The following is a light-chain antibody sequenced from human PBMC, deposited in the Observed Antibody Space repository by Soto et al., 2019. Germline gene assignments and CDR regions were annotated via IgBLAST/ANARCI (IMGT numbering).Light chain of an antibody. CDR2: KAS. CDR3: QQYKSYPLT. J-gene: IGKJ4*01. CDR1: QTISSW. Sequence: DIQMTQSPSTLSASVGDRVTLTCRASQTISSWLAWYQQKPGKAPKLLIYKASNLESGVPSSFSGSGSGTEFTLTISSLQPDDFATYYCQQYKSYPLTFGGGTKVEIK. V-gene: IGKV1-5*03.